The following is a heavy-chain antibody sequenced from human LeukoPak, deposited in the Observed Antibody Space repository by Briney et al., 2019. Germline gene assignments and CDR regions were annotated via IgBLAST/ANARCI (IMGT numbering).Heavy chain of an antibody. J-gene: IGHJ5*02. Sequence: GGSLRLSCAASGFTFRDAWMNWVRQAPGKGLEWDGRIKRKSDGGATDYATPVKGRFSISRDDSKDTLFLQMNSLKTEDTAVYYCTTDPYGDPNWFDPWGRGTPVTVSS. V-gene: IGHV3-15*01. CDR3: TTDPYGDPNWFDP. D-gene: IGHD4-17*01. CDR2: IKRKSDGGAT. CDR1: GFTFRDAW.